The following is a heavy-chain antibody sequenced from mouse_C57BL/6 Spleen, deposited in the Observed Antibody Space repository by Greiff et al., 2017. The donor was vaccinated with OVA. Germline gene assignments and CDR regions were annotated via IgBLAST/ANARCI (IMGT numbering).Heavy chain of an antibody. Sequence: QVQLQQSGAELVRPGASVTLSCKASGYTFTDYEMHWVKQTPVHGLEWIGAIDPETGGTAYNQKFKGKAILTADKSSSTAYMELRSLTSEDSAVYYCTRITTVVGRDVWGTGTTVTVSS. D-gene: IGHD1-1*01. CDR3: TRITTVVGRDV. J-gene: IGHJ1*03. CDR2: IDPETGGT. CDR1: GYTFTDYE. V-gene: IGHV1-15*01.